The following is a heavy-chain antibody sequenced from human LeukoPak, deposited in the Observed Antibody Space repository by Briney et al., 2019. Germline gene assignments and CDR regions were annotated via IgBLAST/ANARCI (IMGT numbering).Heavy chain of an antibody. CDR1: GGSVSSYY. CDR2: IYYSGST. J-gene: IGHJ6*02. CDR3: ASAQLAARTQENYYYYGMDV. Sequence: SETLSLTCTVSGGSVSSYYWSWIRQPPGKGLEWIGYIYYSGSTNYNPSLKSRVTISVDTSKNQFSLKLSSVTAADTAVYYCASAQLAARTQENYYYYGMDVWGQGTTVTVSS. V-gene: IGHV4-59*02. D-gene: IGHD6-6*01.